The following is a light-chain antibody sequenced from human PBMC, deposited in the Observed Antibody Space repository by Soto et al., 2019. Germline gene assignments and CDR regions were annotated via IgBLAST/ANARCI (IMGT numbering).Light chain of an antibody. CDR2: GAS. CDR3: QQSYGTPFA. J-gene: IGKJ3*01. V-gene: IGKV1-39*01. CDR1: QSISSY. Sequence: DIQMTQSPSSLSASVGDRVIITCRASQSISSYLNWYQHKPGKAPKLLIYGASSLQSGVPSRFSGSGSGTDFTLTISSLQPEDFASYYCQQSYGTPFAFGPGTKVDIK.